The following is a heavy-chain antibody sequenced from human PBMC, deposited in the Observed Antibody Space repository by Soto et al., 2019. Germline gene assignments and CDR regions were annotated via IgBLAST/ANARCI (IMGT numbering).Heavy chain of an antibody. J-gene: IGHJ5*02. CDR2: MNPGSGDT. D-gene: IGHD5-18*01. CDR3: ARMESFGSLNWFDP. Sequence: ASVKVSCKASGYTFTNNDVSWVRQATGQGLEWMGWMNPGSGDTGYAQKFQGRVTMTRDISIATVYTELNSLTSEDTAIYYCARMESFGSLNWFDPWGQGTLVTVSS. V-gene: IGHV1-8*02. CDR1: GYTFTNND.